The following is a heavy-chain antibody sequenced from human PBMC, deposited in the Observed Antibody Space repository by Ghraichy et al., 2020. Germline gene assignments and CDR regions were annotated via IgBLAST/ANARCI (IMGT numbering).Heavy chain of an antibody. J-gene: IGHJ5*02. D-gene: IGHD2-15*01. CDR3: AIRPRNVVRFDP. CDR2: IYYSGST. Sequence: TLSLTCTVSGGSISSGDYYWSWIRQPPGKGLEWIGYIYYSGSTYYNPSLKSRVTISVDTSKNQFSLKLSSVTAADTAVYYCAIRPRNVVRFDPWGQGTLVTVSS. V-gene: IGHV4-30-4*08. CDR1: GGSISSGDYY.